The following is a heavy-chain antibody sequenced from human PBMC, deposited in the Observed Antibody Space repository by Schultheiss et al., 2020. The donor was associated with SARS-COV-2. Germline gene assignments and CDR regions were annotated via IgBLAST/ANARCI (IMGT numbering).Heavy chain of an antibody. Sequence: GGSLRLSCKGSGYNFNNYWIVWVRQMPGKGLEWMGIIYPGDSDTRYSPSFQGQFTISADKSISTAYLQWSSLKASDTAMYYCASGLVGATGYYGMDVWGQGTTVTVSS. CDR2: IYPGDSDT. CDR1: GYNFNNYW. V-gene: IGHV5-51*01. J-gene: IGHJ6*02. CDR3: ASGLVGATGYYGMDV. D-gene: IGHD1-26*01.